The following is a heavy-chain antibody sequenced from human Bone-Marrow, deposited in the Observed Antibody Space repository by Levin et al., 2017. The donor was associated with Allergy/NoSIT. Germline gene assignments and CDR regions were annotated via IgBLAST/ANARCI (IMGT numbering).Heavy chain of an antibody. CDR3: ARNADYSSGSMNPFDV. CDR2: IYHSGTT. CDR1: GGSIGTDY. V-gene: IGHV4-59*08. Sequence: SQTLSLTCSVSGGSIGTDYWSWIRQSPGKGLEWIGYIYHSGTTNSNPSLKSRVTISVDTSRNQFSLKMTSMTAADTAVYFCARNADYSSGSMNPFDVWGQGIMVTVSS. J-gene: IGHJ3*01. D-gene: IGHD6-19*01.